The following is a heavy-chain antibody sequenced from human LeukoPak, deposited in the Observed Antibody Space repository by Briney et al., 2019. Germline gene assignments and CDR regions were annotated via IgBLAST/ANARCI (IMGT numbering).Heavy chain of an antibody. D-gene: IGHD1-26*01. V-gene: IGHV4-4*02. CDR2: IYHSGGT. Sequence: ASGTLSLTCAVSGGSISSSNWWSWVRQPPGKGLEGIGEIYHSGGTNYNPSLKSRVTISVDKSKNQFSLKLSSVTAADTAVYYCAARRGSYYYFDFWGQGTLVTVSS. CDR1: GGSISSSNW. J-gene: IGHJ4*02. CDR3: AARRGSYYYFDF.